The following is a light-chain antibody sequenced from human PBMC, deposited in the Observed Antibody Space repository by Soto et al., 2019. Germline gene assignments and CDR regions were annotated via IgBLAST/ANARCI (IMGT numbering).Light chain of an antibody. CDR2: EVS. CDR3: SSYTRNSTYV. Sequence: QSALTQPASVSGSPGQSITISCTGTTSDIGHYNYVSWYQQYPGKAPKLFIYEVSNRPSGVSNRFSGSKSGNTASLTISRLQPEDEADYYCSSYTRNSTYVFGTGTKVTVL. J-gene: IGLJ1*01. V-gene: IGLV2-14*01. CDR1: TSDIGHYNY.